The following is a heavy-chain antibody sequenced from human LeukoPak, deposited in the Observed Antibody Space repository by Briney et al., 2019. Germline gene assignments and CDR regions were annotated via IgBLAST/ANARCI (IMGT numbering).Heavy chain of an antibody. Sequence: PSETLSLTCTVSGDSITSRNYLWGWIRQPPGKGLEWIGEINHSGSTNYNPSLKSRVTISVDTSKNQFSLKLSSVTAADTAVYYCARGEDCSSTSCYVAVNWFDPWGQGTLVTVSS. CDR3: ARGEDCSSTSCYVAVNWFDP. J-gene: IGHJ5*02. CDR2: INHSGST. CDR1: GDSITSRNYL. V-gene: IGHV4-39*07. D-gene: IGHD2-2*01.